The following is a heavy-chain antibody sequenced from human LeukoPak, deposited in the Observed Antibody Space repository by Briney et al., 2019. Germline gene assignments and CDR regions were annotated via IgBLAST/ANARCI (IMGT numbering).Heavy chain of an antibody. CDR1: GGSTSTGDYY. CDR3: ARGSGTEDY. Sequence: SETLSLTCIVSGGSTSTGDYYCSWIRLPAGKGLEWIGRIYTSGSTNYNPSLKSRVTMSVDTSKNQFSLKLSSVTAADTAVYYCARGSGTEDYWGQGTLVTVSS. V-gene: IGHV4-61*02. CDR2: IYTSGST. J-gene: IGHJ4*02.